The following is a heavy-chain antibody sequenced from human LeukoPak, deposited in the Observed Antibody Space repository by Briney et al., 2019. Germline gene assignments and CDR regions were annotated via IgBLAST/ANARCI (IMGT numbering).Heavy chain of an antibody. J-gene: IGHJ3*02. CDR2: SYYAGGA. CDR3: ATTDLGSCSSSRSPEDAFDI. D-gene: IGHD2-2*01. CDR1: CGSISSSRYD. V-gene: IGHV4-39*01. Sequence: PSETLSLTCTVSCGSISSSRYDWAWIRQPPGKGLEWIVNSYYAGGAHYNPSLKSRALISLDTSKKEISLRLTSVTAADTARYYCATTDLGSCSSSRSPEDAFDIWGRRTMVAVSS.